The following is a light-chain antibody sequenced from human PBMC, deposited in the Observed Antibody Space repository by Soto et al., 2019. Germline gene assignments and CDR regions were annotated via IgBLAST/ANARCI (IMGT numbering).Light chain of an antibody. CDR1: QSISTW. J-gene: IGKJ1*01. V-gene: IGKV1-5*01. CDR3: QQYNSYS. CDR2: DAS. Sequence: DIQMTQSPSTLSASVGDTVTVTCRASQSISTWLAWYQQKPGKAPKLFIYDASTLEDEVPSRFSGSGSGTEFTLTISSLQPEDFATYYCQQYNSYSFGQGTKVDIK.